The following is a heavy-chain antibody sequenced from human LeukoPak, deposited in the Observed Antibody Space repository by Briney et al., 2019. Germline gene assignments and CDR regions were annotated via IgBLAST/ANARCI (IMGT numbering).Heavy chain of an antibody. D-gene: IGHD2/OR15-2a*01. J-gene: IGHJ6*02. CDR2: INHSGST. CDR1: GGSFSGYY. CDR3: ARNSPAALDV. V-gene: IGHV4-34*01. Sequence: SETLSLTCAVYGGSFSGYYWSWIRQPPGKGLEWIGEINHSGSTNYNPSLTSRVTISVDTSKNQFSLKLSSVTAADTAVYYCARNSPAALDVWGQGTTVTVSS.